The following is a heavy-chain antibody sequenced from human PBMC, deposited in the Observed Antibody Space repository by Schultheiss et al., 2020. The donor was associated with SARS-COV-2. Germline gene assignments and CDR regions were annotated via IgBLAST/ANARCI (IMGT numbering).Heavy chain of an antibody. V-gene: IGHV4-31*11. Sequence: SQTLSLTCAVYGGSFSGYYWSWIRQHPGKGLEWIGYIYYSGSTYYNPSLKSRVTISVDTSKNQFSLQLNSVTPEDTAVYYCARVKQQLVVYYYYGMDVWGQGTTVTVAS. CDR1: GGSFSGYY. J-gene: IGHJ6*02. D-gene: IGHD6-13*01. CDR2: IYYSGST. CDR3: ARVKQQLVVYYYYGMDV.